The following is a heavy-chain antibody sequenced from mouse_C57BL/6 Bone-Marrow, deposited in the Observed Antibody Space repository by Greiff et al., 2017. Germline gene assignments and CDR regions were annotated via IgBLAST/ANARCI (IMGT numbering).Heavy chain of an antibody. D-gene: IGHD2-12*01. CDR3: ARLCYGWYFDV. J-gene: IGHJ1*03. CDR1: GFTFSDYY. V-gene: IGHV5-12*01. Sequence: EVLLVESGGGLVQPGGSLKLSCAASGFTFSDYYMYWVRQTPEKKLEWVAYISNGGGSTYYPDTVKGRFTISRDNANNTLYLQMSRLKSEDTAMYYCARLCYGWYFDVWGTGTAVTVSS. CDR2: ISNGGGST.